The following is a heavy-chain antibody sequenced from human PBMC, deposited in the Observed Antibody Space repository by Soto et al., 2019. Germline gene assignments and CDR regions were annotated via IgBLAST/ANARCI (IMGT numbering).Heavy chain of an antibody. CDR2: ISGSGERT. D-gene: IGHD3-3*01. CDR1: GFTFSMFA. J-gene: IGHJ6*03. Sequence: EVQLLESGGGLVQPGGSLRLSCAASGFTFSMFAMTWVRQAPGKGLEWVSAISGSGERTYYADSVKGRFTISRDNSKNTLSLQMIKLRAEDTAVYFCAKEGAWTLNYYYYYMDVWGKGTTVTVSS. V-gene: IGHV3-23*01. CDR3: AKEGAWTLNYYYYYMDV.